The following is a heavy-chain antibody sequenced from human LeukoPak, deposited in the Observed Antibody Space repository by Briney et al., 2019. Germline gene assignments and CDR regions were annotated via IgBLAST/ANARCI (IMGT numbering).Heavy chain of an antibody. D-gene: IGHD6-19*01. V-gene: IGHV3-21*01. CDR2: ISSSSSYI. J-gene: IGHJ4*02. Sequence: GGSLRLSCAASGFTFSSDSMNWVRQAPGKGLEWVSSISSSSSYIYYADSVKGRFTISRDNAKNSLYLQMNSLRAEDTAVYYCARDQYSSGWFDTVDYWGQGTLVTVSS. CDR3: ARDQYSSGWFDTVDY. CDR1: GFTFSSDS.